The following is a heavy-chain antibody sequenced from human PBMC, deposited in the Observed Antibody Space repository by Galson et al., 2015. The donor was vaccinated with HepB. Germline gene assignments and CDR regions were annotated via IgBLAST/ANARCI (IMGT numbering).Heavy chain of an antibody. CDR3: SRDQAPLTYSSSCYDC. Sequence: SLRLSCAESGFTFNSYILHWVRQAPGKGLEWVAVIWYDGSNKYYADSVKGRFTISRDNSKKTLYLQMNSLRAEDTAVYYCSRDQAPLTYSSSCYDCWGQGTLVAVS. D-gene: IGHD6-13*01. CDR1: GFTFNSYI. CDR2: IWYDGSNK. V-gene: IGHV3-33*01. J-gene: IGHJ4*02.